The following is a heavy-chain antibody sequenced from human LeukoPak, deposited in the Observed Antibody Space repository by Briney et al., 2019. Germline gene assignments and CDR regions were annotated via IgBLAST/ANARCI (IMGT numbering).Heavy chain of an antibody. CDR1: GVSFSGYY. CDR2: INHSGST. J-gene: IGHJ4*02. CDR3: ARGEDGGYQGGY. Sequence: SETLSLTCAVYGVSFSGYYWTWIRQFPGKGLEWIGEINHSGSTNYNPSLKSRVTISVDMSKNQFSLKLSSVTAADTAVYYCARGEDGGYQGGYWGQGTLVTVSS. D-gene: IGHD5-12*01. V-gene: IGHV4-34*01.